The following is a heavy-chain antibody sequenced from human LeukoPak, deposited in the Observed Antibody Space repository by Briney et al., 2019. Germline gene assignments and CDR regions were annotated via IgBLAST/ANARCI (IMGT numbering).Heavy chain of an antibody. D-gene: IGHD3-3*01. CDR3: ARRQTYYDFWSGYGGNYHYMDV. Sequence: SETLSLTCTVSGGSISTTYYYWGWIRQPPGKGLEWIGSIYYSGSTYYNPSLKSRVTISVDTSKNQFSLKLSSVTAADTAVYYCARRQTYYDFWSGYGGNYHYMDVWGKGTTVTVSS. CDR2: IYYSGST. J-gene: IGHJ6*03. V-gene: IGHV4-39*07. CDR1: GGSISTTYYY.